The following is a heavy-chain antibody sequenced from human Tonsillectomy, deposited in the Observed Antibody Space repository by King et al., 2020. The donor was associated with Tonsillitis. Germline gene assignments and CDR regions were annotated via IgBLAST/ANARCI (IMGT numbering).Heavy chain of an antibody. J-gene: IGHJ4*02. Sequence: VQLVESGGGLVQPGGSLRLSCAASGFTFSSYAMSWVRQAPGKGLEWVSAISGSGGSTYYADSVKGRFTISRDNSKNTLYLQMNSLRAEDTAVYYCAKDLVAVAGTGESADYWGQGTLVTVSS. V-gene: IGHV3-23*04. CDR3: AKDLVAVAGTGESADY. CDR2: ISGSGGST. D-gene: IGHD6-19*01. CDR1: GFTFSSYA.